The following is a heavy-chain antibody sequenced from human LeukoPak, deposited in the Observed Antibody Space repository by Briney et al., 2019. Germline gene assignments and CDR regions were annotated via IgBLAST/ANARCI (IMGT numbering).Heavy chain of an antibody. CDR2: INPNSGGT. J-gene: IGHJ5*02. Sequence: GASVKVSCKASGYTFTGYYMHWVRQAPGQGLEWMGWINPNSGGTNYAQKFQGRVTMTRDTSISTAYMELSRLRSDDTAVYYCARPKDFWSGFSWFDPWGQGTLVTVSS. CDR1: GYTFTGYY. D-gene: IGHD3-3*01. CDR3: ARPKDFWSGFSWFDP. V-gene: IGHV1-2*02.